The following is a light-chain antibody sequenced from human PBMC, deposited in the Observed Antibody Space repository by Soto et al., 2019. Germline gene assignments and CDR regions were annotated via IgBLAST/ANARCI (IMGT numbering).Light chain of an antibody. Sequence: DIQMTQSPSSLSASVGDTVTITCRASERVAKWLAWSHQKPGNAPKVLIYDVSKLGSGVPSRISGSGSETEFTLSITGLQPEDSATYFCQQYKIRSAFGQGTKVE. CDR2: DVS. J-gene: IGKJ1*01. CDR1: ERVAKW. CDR3: QQYKIRSA. V-gene: IGKV1-5*01.